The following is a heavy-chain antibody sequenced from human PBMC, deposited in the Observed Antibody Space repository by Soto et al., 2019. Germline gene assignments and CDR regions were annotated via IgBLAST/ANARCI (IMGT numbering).Heavy chain of an antibody. Sequence: GGSLRLSCAASGFTFSSFAMHWVRQAPGKGLEYVSGISSNGGNTYYEDSVKGRFTISRDNSKNTLYLQMGSLRPEDMAVYYCARGRYSSDVGVGMEVWGQGTTVTVSS. CDR1: GFTFSSFA. CDR3: ARGRYSSDVGVGMEV. V-gene: IGHV3-64*02. D-gene: IGHD6-25*01. CDR2: ISSNGGNT. J-gene: IGHJ6*02.